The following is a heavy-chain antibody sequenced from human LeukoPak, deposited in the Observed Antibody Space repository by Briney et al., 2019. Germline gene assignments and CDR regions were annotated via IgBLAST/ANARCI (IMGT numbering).Heavy chain of an antibody. V-gene: IGHV4-39*01. CDR2: IYYSGST. CDR3: AGIVLMVYANWFDP. D-gene: IGHD2-8*01. CDR1: GGSISSSSYY. J-gene: IGHJ5*02. Sequence: SETLCLTCTVSGGSISSSSYYWGWIRQPPGKGLEWIGSIYYSGSTYYNPSLKSRVTISGDTSKNQFSLKLSSVTAADTAVYYCAGIVLMVYANWFDPWGQGTLVTVSS.